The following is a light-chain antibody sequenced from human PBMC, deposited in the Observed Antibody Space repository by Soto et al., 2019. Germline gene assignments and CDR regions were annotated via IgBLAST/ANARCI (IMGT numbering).Light chain of an antibody. CDR2: RNN. Sequence: QTVVTQPPSASGTPGQRVTISCSGSSSNIGSNYVFWYQQLPGTAPKPLIYRNNQRPSGVPDRFSGSKSGTSASLAISGLRSEDEADYYCAAWDDSLSGPVFGGGTQPTVL. V-gene: IGLV1-47*01. CDR3: AAWDDSLSGPV. CDR1: SSNIGSNY. J-gene: IGLJ2*01.